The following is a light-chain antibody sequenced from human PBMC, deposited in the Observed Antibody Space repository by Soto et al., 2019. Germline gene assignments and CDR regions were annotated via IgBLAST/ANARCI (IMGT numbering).Light chain of an antibody. Sequence: QSVLTQPPSVSGTPGQRVTISCSGSSSNIGSNSVNWYQHLPGTAPNLLIYAINERPSGVPDRFSGSQSGTSASLAISGLQSEDEAAYYCAAWDDSLPGVIFGGGTKLTVL. CDR3: AAWDDSLPGVI. V-gene: IGLV1-44*01. J-gene: IGLJ2*01. CDR1: SSNIGSNS. CDR2: AIN.